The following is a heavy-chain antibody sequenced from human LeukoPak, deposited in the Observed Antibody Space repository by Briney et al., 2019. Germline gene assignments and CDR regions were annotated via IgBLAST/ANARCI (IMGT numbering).Heavy chain of an antibody. D-gene: IGHD5-12*01. V-gene: IGHV1-2*02. CDR3: ARIGNVDIVAKDAFDI. Sequence: ASVKVSCKASGYTFTGYYMHWVRQAPGQGLEWMGWINPNSGGTNYAQKFQGRVTMTRDTSISTAYMELSRLRSDDTAVYYCARIGNVDIVAKDAFDIWGQGTMVTVSS. J-gene: IGHJ3*02. CDR1: GYTFTGYY. CDR2: INPNSGGT.